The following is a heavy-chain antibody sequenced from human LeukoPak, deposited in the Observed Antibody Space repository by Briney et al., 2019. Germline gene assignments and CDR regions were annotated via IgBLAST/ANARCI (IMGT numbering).Heavy chain of an antibody. J-gene: IGHJ4*02. CDR1: GGSFSGYY. Sequence: SETLSLTCAVYGGSFSGYYWSWIRQPPGKGLEWIGEINHSGSTNYSPSLKSRVTISVDTSKNQFSLKLSSVTAADTAVYYCARYSSSWYVLDYWGQGTLVTVSS. V-gene: IGHV4-34*01. D-gene: IGHD6-13*01. CDR3: ARYSSSWYVLDY. CDR2: INHSGST.